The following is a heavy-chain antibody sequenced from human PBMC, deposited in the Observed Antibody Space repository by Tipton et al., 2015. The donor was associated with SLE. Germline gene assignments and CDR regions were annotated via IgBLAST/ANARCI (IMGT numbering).Heavy chain of an antibody. CDR1: GGSISSSNYY. Sequence: TLSLTCTVSGGSISSSNYYWGWIRQPPGKGLEWIGSLYYSGSTYYNPSLKSRVTISVDTSKNQFSLKLSSVTAADTAVYYCARGGDSGWTPFDYWGQGTLVTVSS. CDR3: ARGGDSGWTPFDY. J-gene: IGHJ4*02. CDR2: LYYSGST. D-gene: IGHD6-19*01. V-gene: IGHV4-39*07.